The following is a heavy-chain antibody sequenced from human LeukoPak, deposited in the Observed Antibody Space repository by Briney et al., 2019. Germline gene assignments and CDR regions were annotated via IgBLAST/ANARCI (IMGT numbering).Heavy chain of an antibody. V-gene: IGHV4-61*05. D-gene: IGHD6-13*01. J-gene: IGHJ5*02. Sequence: PSETLSLTCTVSGGSSISSYYYWGWIRQSPGKGLEWIGYIYYSGSTNYNPSLKSRVTISVDTSKNQFSLKLSSVTAADTAVYYCARKASAAGTSNNWFDPWGQGTLVTVSS. CDR2: IYYSGST. CDR3: ARKASAAGTSNNWFDP. CDR1: GGSSISSYYY.